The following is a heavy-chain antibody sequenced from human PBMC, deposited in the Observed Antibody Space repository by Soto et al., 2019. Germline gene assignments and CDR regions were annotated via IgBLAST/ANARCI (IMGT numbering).Heavy chain of an antibody. V-gene: IGHV3-21*01. Sequence: GGSLRLSCAASGFTLRSFTMTWARQAPGKGLEWVSTISSNSAYIYYTDALRARFTISRDNAKNSLHLQMNSLRAEDTAVYYCTRDASRESSARGWFDPWAPGTLVTVYS. CDR2: ISSNSAYI. CDR3: TRDASRESSARGWFDP. J-gene: IGHJ5*02. D-gene: IGHD6-25*01. CDR1: GFTLRSFT.